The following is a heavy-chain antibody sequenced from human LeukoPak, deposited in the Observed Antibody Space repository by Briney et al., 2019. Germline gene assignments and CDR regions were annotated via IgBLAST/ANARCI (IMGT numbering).Heavy chain of an antibody. CDR3: ATHSGGY. Sequence: GGSLRLSCATSGFTVSSNYMTWVRQAPGKGLEWVSVIYSGGGTRYADSVKGRFTISRDNSKNTLYLQMNSLRAEDAAVYYCATHSGGYWGQGTLVTVSS. CDR1: GFTVSSNY. J-gene: IGHJ4*02. D-gene: IGHD3-16*01. CDR2: IYSGGGT. V-gene: IGHV3-66*01.